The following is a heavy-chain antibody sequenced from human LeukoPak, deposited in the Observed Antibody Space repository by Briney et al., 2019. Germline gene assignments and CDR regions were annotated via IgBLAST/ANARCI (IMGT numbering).Heavy chain of an antibody. J-gene: IGHJ4*02. CDR2: LYYNATT. V-gene: IGHV4-39*02. Sequence: SETLSLTCSVSGGSMRTNDYYLGWIRQPPGQELEWIGSLYYNATTYYNPSLKSRVTISVDTSNKRFYLRLTSVTATDTAIYYCARGGFRSYGYWGQGTLVTVSS. CDR1: GGSMRTNDYY. D-gene: IGHD1-26*01. CDR3: ARGGFRSYGY.